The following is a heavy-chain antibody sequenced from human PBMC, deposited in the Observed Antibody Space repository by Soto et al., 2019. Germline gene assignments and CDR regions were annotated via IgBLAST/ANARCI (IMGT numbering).Heavy chain of an antibody. J-gene: IGHJ6*02. CDR2: INPGDSDT. V-gene: IGHV5-51*01. CDR1: GYRFTSYW. CDR3: GIRRDGYVRYGMDV. D-gene: IGHD5-12*01. Sequence: GESLKSSYKGCGYRFTSYWIGWVRQINGKGLEWMGIINPGDSDTRYRPSFQGQVTISADKSISTAYLQWSSLKASDTAMYYCGIRRDGYVRYGMDVWGQGTTVTVSS.